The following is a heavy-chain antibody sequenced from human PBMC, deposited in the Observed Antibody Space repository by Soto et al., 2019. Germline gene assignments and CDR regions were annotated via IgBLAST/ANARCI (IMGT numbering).Heavy chain of an antibody. CDR2: ISDSAGST. D-gene: IGHD2-21*01. J-gene: IGHJ5*02. Sequence: EVQLLESGGGLVQPGGSLRLSCAASGFTFSNYAMTWVRQAPGKGLDWVTSISDSAGSTEYADSVKGRFTVSRDNSKSILYLQMNSLRADDTAVYYCAKERCGGGNCCQGWFDPWGQGTLVIVSS. CDR3: AKERCGGGNCCQGWFDP. V-gene: IGHV3-23*01. CDR1: GFTFSNYA.